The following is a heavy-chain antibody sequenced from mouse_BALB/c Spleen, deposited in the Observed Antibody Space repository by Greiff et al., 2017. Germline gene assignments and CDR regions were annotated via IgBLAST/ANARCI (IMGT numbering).Heavy chain of an antibody. CDR2: INPSSGYT. CDR1: GYTFTSYT. CDR3: ARLRYYAMDY. V-gene: IGHV1-4*02. Sequence: VQLQQSAAELARPGASVKMSCKASGYTFTSYTMHWVKQRPGQGLEWIGYINPSSGYTEYNQKFKDKTTLTADKSSSTAYMQLSSLTSEDSAVYYCARLRYYAMDYWGQGTSVTVSS. J-gene: IGHJ4*01.